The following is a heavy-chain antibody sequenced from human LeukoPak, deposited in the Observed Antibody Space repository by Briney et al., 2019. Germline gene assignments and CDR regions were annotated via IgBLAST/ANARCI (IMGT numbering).Heavy chain of an antibody. D-gene: IGHD5-12*01. CDR3: ARQEGSGGYDYGLHC. Sequence: MSSETLSLTCAVSGGSMSNYCWSWIRQPPGKGLEWLGYVYYSGNTNYNPSLKSRVTVSVDTSKNQFSLKLSSVTAADTAVYYCARQEGSGGYDYGLHCWGQGTLVTVSS. CDR2: VYYSGNT. V-gene: IGHV4-59*08. CDR1: GGSMSNYC. J-gene: IGHJ4*02.